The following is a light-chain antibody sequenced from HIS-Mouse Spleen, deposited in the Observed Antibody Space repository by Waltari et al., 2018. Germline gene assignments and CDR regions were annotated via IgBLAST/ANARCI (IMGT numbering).Light chain of an antibody. CDR2: KDS. CDR3: YSAADNSGV. Sequence: SYELTQPSSVSVSPGQTARITCSGDVLAKKYARWFQQKQGQAPVLVIYKDSERPSGIPERVAGSISGTTVTLTISGAQVEDEADYYCYSAADNSGVFGGGTKLTVL. V-gene: IGLV3-27*01. CDR1: VLAKKY. J-gene: IGLJ2*01.